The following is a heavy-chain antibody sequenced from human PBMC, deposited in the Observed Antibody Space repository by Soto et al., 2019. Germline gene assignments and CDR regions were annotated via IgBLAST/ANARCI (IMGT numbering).Heavy chain of an antibody. Sequence: PGGSLRLSCAASGFTFSAFEMNWVRQAPGKGLEWISYISSSGSTIYFADSVKGRFTISRDNAKNSLYLQMNSLRAEDTAVYYCARKGIAVAGIAFDIWGQGTMVTVSS. D-gene: IGHD6-19*01. CDR1: GFTFSAFE. V-gene: IGHV3-48*03. J-gene: IGHJ3*02. CDR2: ISSSGSTI. CDR3: ARKGIAVAGIAFDI.